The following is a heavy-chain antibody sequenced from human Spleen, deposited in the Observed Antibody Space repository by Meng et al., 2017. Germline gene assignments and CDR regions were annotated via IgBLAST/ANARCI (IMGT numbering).Heavy chain of an antibody. CDR1: GGSISSSSHY. V-gene: IGHV4-39*07. D-gene: IGHD4-23*01. J-gene: IGHJ4*02. Sequence: SETLSLTCIVSGGSISSSSHYWGWIRQPPGKGLEWIASIYYSGNTYYNPSLKSRVTLLVDTSKNQFSLKLSSVTAADTAAYYCARETSDGGYYYDYWDQGTLVTVSS. CDR3: ARETSDGGYYYDY. CDR2: IYYSGNT.